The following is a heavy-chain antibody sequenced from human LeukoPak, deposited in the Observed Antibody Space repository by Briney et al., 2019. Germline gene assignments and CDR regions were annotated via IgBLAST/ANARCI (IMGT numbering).Heavy chain of an antibody. J-gene: IGHJ5*02. CDR1: GGSISSGSYY. Sequence: ASETLSLTCTVSGGSISSGSYYWSWIRQPAGKGLEWIGCIYPSGSTNYNPSLKSRVTISVDTSKNQFSLKLSSVTAADTAVYYCAGDYYYGSGSYSPWGQGTLVTVSS. CDR2: IYPSGST. CDR3: AGDYYYGSGSYSP. D-gene: IGHD3-10*01. V-gene: IGHV4-61*02.